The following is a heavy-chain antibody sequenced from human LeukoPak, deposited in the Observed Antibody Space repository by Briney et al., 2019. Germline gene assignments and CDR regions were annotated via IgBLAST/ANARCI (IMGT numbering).Heavy chain of an antibody. Sequence: PSETLSLTCTVSGGSVSSGSYYWSWIRQPPGKGLEWIGYIYYSGSTNYNPSLKSRVTISVDTSKHQFSLKLSSVTAADTAVYYCARSCDATQARTFDIWGQGTMVTVSS. V-gene: IGHV4-61*01. CDR3: ARSCDATQARTFDI. D-gene: IGHD2-15*01. CDR2: IYYSGST. CDR1: GGSVSSGSYY. J-gene: IGHJ3*02.